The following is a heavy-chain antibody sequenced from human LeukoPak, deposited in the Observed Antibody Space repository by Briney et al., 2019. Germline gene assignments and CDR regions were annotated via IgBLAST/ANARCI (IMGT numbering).Heavy chain of an antibody. CDR3: TTRGHLRGIDH. Sequence: GGSLRLSCGASGFTFSSYEMNWVRQAPGKGLEWVSYISSSGTTIYYAAPVKGRFTISRDDSKNTLYLLMNTLKTEDTAVYYCTTRGHLRGIDHWGQGTLVTVSS. CDR2: ISSSGTTI. CDR1: GFTFSSYE. V-gene: IGHV3-48*03. D-gene: IGHD3-10*01. J-gene: IGHJ4*02.